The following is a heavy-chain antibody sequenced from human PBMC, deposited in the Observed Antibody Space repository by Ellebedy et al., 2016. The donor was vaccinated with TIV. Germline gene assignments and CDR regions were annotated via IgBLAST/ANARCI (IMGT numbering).Heavy chain of an antibody. J-gene: IGHJ4*02. V-gene: IGHV1-8*01. Sequence: AASVKVSCKASGYTFASYDINWVRQANGQGLEWMGWMTPKSGNTGYAQKFQCRVTMTRNTSISTAFMELSSLRSEDTAVYYCARGRRDNWSSYLFDHWGQGTLVPVSS. CDR1: GYTFASYD. CDR2: MTPKSGNT. D-gene: IGHD1-1*01. CDR3: ARGRRDNWSSYLFDH.